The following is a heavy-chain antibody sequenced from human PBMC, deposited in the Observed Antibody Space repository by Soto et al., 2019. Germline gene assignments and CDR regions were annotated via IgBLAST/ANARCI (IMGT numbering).Heavy chain of an antibody. D-gene: IGHD4-17*01. Sequence: QIPLVQSGPEVKKPGASVKVSCKASGYTFTRDAITWVRQAPGQGLEWMGWISAYNGNINYAQKLQDRVTMTTDTSTSTANMELRSLTSDDTAVYYCARMTDYGDYEYFDYWGQGTLVTVSS. CDR1: GYTFTRDA. CDR3: ARMTDYGDYEYFDY. CDR2: ISAYNGNI. J-gene: IGHJ4*02. V-gene: IGHV1-18*01.